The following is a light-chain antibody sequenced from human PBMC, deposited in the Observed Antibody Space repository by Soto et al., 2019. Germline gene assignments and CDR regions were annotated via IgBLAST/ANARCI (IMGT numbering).Light chain of an antibody. J-gene: IGKJ5*01. Sequence: EIVMTQSPATLSVSPGERATLSCRASQSVNSNYLAWYQQKPGQAPRLLIYGISKRATDIPARFSGSGSGTDFTLTISSLEPEDFAVYYCQQRSNWPPITFGQGTRLEIK. CDR2: GIS. CDR1: QSVNSNY. V-gene: IGKV3-11*01. CDR3: QQRSNWPPIT.